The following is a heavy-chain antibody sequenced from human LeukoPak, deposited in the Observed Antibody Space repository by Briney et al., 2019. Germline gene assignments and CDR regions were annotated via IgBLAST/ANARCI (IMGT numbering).Heavy chain of an antibody. D-gene: IGHD2-15*01. CDR3: ARDLSVVGAPG. J-gene: IGHJ1*01. Sequence: SETLSLTCAVSGGSIGSNNWWSWVRQPPGKGLEWIGEIYHSGRTSYNPSLKSRVTISVDKSKNQFSLNLSSVTAADTAVYYCARDLSVVGAPGWGQGTLVTVSS. CDR2: IYHSGRT. V-gene: IGHV4-4*02. CDR1: GGSIGSNNW.